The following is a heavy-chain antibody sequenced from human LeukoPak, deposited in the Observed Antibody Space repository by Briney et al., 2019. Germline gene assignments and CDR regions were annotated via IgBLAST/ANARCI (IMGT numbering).Heavy chain of an antibody. D-gene: IGHD2-8*01. J-gene: IGHJ5*02. V-gene: IGHV4-34*01. CDR1: GGSFSGYY. Sequence: ETLSLTCAVYGGSFSGYYWSWIRQPPGKGLEWIGEINHSGSTNYNPSLKSRVTISVDTSKNQFSLKLSSVTAAGTAVYYCARTSNDGFDPWGQGTLVTVSS. CDR2: INHSGST. CDR3: ARTSNDGFDP.